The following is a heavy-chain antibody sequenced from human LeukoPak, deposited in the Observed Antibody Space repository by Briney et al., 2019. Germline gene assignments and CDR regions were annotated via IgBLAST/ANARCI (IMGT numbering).Heavy chain of an antibody. Sequence: GGSLRLSCAASGFTFSSYSMNWVRQAPGKGLEWVSSISSSSSTIYYADSVKGRFTISRDNAKNSLYLQMNSLRAEDTAVYYCARDIGGYYFDYWGQGTLVTVSS. J-gene: IGHJ4*02. CDR2: ISSSSSTI. V-gene: IGHV3-48*04. CDR1: GFTFSSYS. D-gene: IGHD3-16*01. CDR3: ARDIGGYYFDY.